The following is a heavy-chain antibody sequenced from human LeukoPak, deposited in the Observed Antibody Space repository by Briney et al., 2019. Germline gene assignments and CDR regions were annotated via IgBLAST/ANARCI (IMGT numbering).Heavy chain of an antibody. V-gene: IGHV3-9*01. CDR1: GFTFDDYA. D-gene: IGHD5-18*01. CDR2: ISWNSGSI. J-gene: IGHJ4*02. Sequence: GRSLRLSCAASGFTFDDYAMHWVRQAPGKGLEWVSGISWNSGSIGYADSVKGRLTISRDNAKNSLYLQMNSLRAEDTALYYCAKDLGYSYGLFDYWGQGILVTVSS. CDR3: AKDLGYSYGLFDY.